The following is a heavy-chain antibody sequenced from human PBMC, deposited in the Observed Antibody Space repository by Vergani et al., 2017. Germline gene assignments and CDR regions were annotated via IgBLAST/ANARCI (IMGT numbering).Heavy chain of an antibody. CDR2: IIPMFGTV. J-gene: IGHJ4*02. CDR3: ATHLIAVPGRLDY. Sequence: QVQLVQSGAEVKKPGSSVKVSCKASGGTFRTYDINWVRQAPGQGLEWMGGIIPMFGTVSYSQKFQGRVTITADESTTTAYMELSSLRSEDTAVYYCATHLIAVPGRLDYGGQGTLVTVSS. CDR1: GGTFRTYD. V-gene: IGHV1-69*01. D-gene: IGHD6-13*01.